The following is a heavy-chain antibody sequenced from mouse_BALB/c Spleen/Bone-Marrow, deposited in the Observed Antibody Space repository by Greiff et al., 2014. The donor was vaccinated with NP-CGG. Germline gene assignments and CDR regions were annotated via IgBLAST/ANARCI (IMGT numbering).Heavy chain of an antibody. CDR1: GYTFTSYW. CDR3: TRLFYGSSDYAMDN. J-gene: IGHJ4*01. D-gene: IGHD1-1*01. Sequence: VQLQQSGAELVKPGASVKLSCKASGYTFTSYWMHWVKLRPGQGFEWIGEINPNNGGSNYNEKFKRKATLTVGKSSSTAYMQLNSLTSEDSAVYYCTRLFYGSSDYAMDNWGQGTSVTVSS. V-gene: IGHV1S81*02. CDR2: INPNNGGS.